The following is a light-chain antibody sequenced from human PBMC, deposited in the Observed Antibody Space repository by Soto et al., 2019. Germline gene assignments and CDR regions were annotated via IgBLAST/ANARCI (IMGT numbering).Light chain of an antibody. CDR1: QSVSSN. V-gene: IGKV3-15*01. CDR2: DAS. Sequence: EIVMTQSPATLSVSPGERATLSCRASQSVSSNLAGSQQKPGQAPRLLIYDASTRATGIPARFSGSGSGTEFSLTISSLQSEDVAVYYCQQYNNWPPWTFGQGTKVEIK. J-gene: IGKJ1*01. CDR3: QQYNNWPPWT.